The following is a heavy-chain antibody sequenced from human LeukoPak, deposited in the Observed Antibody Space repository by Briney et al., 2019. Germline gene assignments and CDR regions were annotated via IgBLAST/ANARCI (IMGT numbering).Heavy chain of an antibody. CDR3: ARDNSVRDEAWWFNP. V-gene: IGHV1-46*01. J-gene: IGHJ5*02. CDR1: GYTFTSNY. Sequence: GASVKVSCKAFGYTFTSNYMHWVRQAPGQGPEWTGVISPSGGSTTYAQKFQGRVTLTRDMSTSTDYLELSSLRSEDTAVYYCARDNSVRDEAWWFNPWGRGTLVTVSS. D-gene: IGHD5-24*01. CDR2: ISPSGGST.